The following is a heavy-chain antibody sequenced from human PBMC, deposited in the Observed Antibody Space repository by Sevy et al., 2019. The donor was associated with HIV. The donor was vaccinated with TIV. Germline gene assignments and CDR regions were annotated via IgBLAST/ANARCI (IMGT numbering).Heavy chain of an antibody. CDR2: IYYGGGT. CDR1: GGSISSGGFF. V-gene: IGHV4-31*11. Sequence: SETLSLTCGVSGGSISSGGFFWSWIRQHPGKGLEWIGYIYYGGGTYYNPSLKSRSMISVDTSKNQFSLKVNSVTVADTAVYYCARFYDSSGGWFDPWGQGMLVTVSS. D-gene: IGHD3-22*01. CDR3: ARFYDSSGGWFDP. J-gene: IGHJ5*02.